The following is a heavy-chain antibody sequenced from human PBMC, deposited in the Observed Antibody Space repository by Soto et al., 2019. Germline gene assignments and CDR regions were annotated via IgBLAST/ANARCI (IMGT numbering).Heavy chain of an antibody. J-gene: IGHJ4*02. CDR1: GGSINSYY. D-gene: IGHD2-2*01. Sequence: SETLSLTCTVSGGSINSYYWSWIRQPPGKGLEWIGYIYYSGSTNYNPSLKSRVTISVDTSKNQFSLKLSSVTAADTAVYYCARRYGSTFAYWAQGTLVTVS. V-gene: IGHV4-59*08. CDR3: ARRYGSTFAY. CDR2: IYYSGST.